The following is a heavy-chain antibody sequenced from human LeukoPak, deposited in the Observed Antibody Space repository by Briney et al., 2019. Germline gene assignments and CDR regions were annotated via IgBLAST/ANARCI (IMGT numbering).Heavy chain of an antibody. V-gene: IGHV3-30*03. CDR1: GFTFSSYG. J-gene: IGHJ4*02. CDR2: ISYDGSNK. D-gene: IGHD2-15*01. CDR3: ARDLHRIKDY. Sequence: SGRSLRLSCAASGFTFSSYGMHWVRQAPGKGLEWVAVISYDGSNKYYADSVKGRFTISRDNSKNTLYLQMNSLRAEDTAVYYCARDLHRIKDYWGQGTLVTVSS.